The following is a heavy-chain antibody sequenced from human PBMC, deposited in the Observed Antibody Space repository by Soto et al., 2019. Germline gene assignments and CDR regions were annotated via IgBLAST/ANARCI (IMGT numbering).Heavy chain of an antibody. Sequence: QVQLQESGPGLVKPSETLSLTCTVSGGSISSYYWSWIRQPPGKGLEWIGYIYYSGSTNYNPSLKSRVTISVDTSKNQFSLKLSSVTAADTAVYYCARHKGMISGPINWFDPWGQGTLVTVSS. CDR1: GGSISSYY. D-gene: IGHD3-22*01. CDR3: ARHKGMISGPINWFDP. V-gene: IGHV4-59*08. J-gene: IGHJ5*02. CDR2: IYYSGST.